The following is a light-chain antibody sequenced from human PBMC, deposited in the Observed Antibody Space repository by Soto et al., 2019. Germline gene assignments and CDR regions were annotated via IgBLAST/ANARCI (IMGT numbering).Light chain of an antibody. CDR1: QSVSSNS. J-gene: IGKJ1*01. CDR2: RAS. CDR3: RQRSNCSPWT. Sequence: DIVLTQSPGPPSLSPGHRATLSCRASQSVSSNSVAWYQQKPGRAPLLLFYRASSRATGVPVRFSGSGSGTDFTLTISSLEPEDFAVYYCRQRSNCSPWTFGQGTKVDIK. V-gene: IGKV3D-20*02.